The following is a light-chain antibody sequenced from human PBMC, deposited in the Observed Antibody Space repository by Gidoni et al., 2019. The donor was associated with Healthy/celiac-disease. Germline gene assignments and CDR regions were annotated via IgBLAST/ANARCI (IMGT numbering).Light chain of an antibody. J-gene: IGKJ3*01. V-gene: IGKV4-1*01. CDR2: WAS. Sequence: DIVMTQSPDSLALSLGERATINCKSSQSVLYSSNNKNYLAWYQQKPGQPPKLLIYWASTRESGVPDRFSGSGSGTDFTLTISSLQAEDVAVYYCQQYYRTPITFGPXTKVDIK. CDR1: QSVLYSSNNKNY. CDR3: QQYYRTPIT.